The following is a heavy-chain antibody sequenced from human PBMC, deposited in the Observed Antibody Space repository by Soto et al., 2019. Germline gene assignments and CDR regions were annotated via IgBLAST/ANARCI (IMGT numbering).Heavy chain of an antibody. D-gene: IGHD6-19*01. J-gene: IGHJ3*02. V-gene: IGHV4-39*01. Sequence: QLQLQESGPGLVKPSETLSLTCTVSGGSISSSSYYWGWIRQPPGKGLEWIGSIYYSGSTYYNPSLKSRVTISVDTSKNQFSLKLSSVTAADTAVYYCARRRYSSGWYAAFDIWGQGTMVTVSS. CDR3: ARRRYSSGWYAAFDI. CDR2: IYYSGST. CDR1: GGSISSSSYY.